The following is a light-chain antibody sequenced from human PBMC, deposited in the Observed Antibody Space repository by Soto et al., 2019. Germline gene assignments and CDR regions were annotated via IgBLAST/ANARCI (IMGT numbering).Light chain of an antibody. CDR3: QQYNHFWP. CDR2: GAS. CDR1: QSVSSN. V-gene: IGKV3-15*01. J-gene: IGKJ1*01. Sequence: EIVMTQSPATQSVSPGERATLSCRASQSVSSNLAWYQQKPGQAPRLLIYGASTRATGIPARFSGSGSGTELTLTISSLQSEVFAVYYCQQYNHFWPFGQGTKVEIK.